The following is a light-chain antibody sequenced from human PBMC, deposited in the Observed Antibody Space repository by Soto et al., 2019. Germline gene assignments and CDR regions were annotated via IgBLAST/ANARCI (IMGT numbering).Light chain of an antibody. Sequence: EVVLTHAPGTLSLSTEERSTLSCRPSQSVSGSYYLAWYQLKPGQAPRRRIQGASSRATGIPDRFSGSGSVTDFTLTISRLEPEDFAVYYCQQYSDSLTFGGGAKAAIK. CDR1: QSVSGSY. CDR3: QQYSDSLT. CDR2: GAS. J-gene: IGKJ4*01. V-gene: IGKV3-20*01.